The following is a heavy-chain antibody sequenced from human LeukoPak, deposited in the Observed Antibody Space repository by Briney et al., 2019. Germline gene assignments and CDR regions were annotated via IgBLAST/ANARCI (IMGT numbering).Heavy chain of an antibody. J-gene: IGHJ3*02. CDR3: ARGGSNWSAFDI. Sequence: PGGSLRLSCPAYGFTFSSYSMNWVRQPPGKGLEWVSSISSGSSYIYYADSVKGRFTISRDNAKNSLYLQMNSLRGEDTAVYYCARGGSNWSAFDIWGQGTMVTVSS. V-gene: IGHV3-21*04. CDR1: GFTFSSYS. D-gene: IGHD1-20*01. CDR2: ISSGSSYI.